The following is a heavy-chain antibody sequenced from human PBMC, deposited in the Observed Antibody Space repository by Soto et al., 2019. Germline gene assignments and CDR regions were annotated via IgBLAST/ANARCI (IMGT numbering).Heavy chain of an antibody. V-gene: IGHV2-26*03. J-gene: IGHJ4*02. CDR2: IVSNGGE. D-gene: IGHD3-9*01. CDR3: ARLSALVLTGVYYFDY. Sequence: SGPTLVNPPETLTLTCISSHFSLTNARIGVSRTSQPPWKPPEWLAHIVSNGGESYRTSLKSRLTISKDTSKSQVVLTMSNIDPVDTATYYCARLSALVLTGVYYFDYWGQGTQVTVSS. CDR1: HFSLTNARIG.